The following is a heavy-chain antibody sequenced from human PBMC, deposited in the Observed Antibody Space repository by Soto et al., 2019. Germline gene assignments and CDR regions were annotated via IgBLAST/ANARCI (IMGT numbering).Heavy chain of an antibody. J-gene: IGHJ4*02. V-gene: IGHV3-33*01. D-gene: IGHD1-1*01. CDR2: IWSDGNNR. Sequence: QVKLVESGGGVVQPGRSLRLSCAASGFMFSNHGMHWVRQAPGKGLEWVAVIWSDGNNRYYADSVKGRFTISRDNSKNTVYLQMNSLSAEDTAVYYCVRGDNWNDEASDYWGQGTLVTVSS. CDR1: GFMFSNHG. CDR3: VRGDNWNDEASDY.